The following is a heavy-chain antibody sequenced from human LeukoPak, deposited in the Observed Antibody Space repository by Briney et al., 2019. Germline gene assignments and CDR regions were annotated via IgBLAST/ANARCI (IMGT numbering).Heavy chain of an antibody. V-gene: IGHV3-30-3*01. CDR3: ASVIAAAHVFDY. D-gene: IGHD6-13*01. Sequence: GGSLSLSCAASGFTFSSYAMHWVRQAPGKGLEWVAVISYDGSNKYYADSVKGRFTISRDNSKNTLYLQMNSLRAEDTAVYYCASVIAAAHVFDYWGQGTLVTVSS. J-gene: IGHJ4*02. CDR1: GFTFSSYA. CDR2: ISYDGSNK.